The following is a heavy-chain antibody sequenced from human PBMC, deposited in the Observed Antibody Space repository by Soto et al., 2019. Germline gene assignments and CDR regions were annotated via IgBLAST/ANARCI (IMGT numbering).Heavy chain of an antibody. J-gene: IGHJ4*02. CDR2: IYYSGST. D-gene: IGHD1-26*01. Sequence: SETLSLTCTVSGGSISSSSYYWGWIRQPPGKGLEWIGYIYYSGSTYYNPSLKSRVTISVDTSKNQFSLKLSSVTAADTAVYYCAGSGGAGGYYFDYWGQGTLVTVSS. CDR1: GGSISSSSYY. CDR3: AGSGGAGGYYFDY. V-gene: IGHV4-31*03.